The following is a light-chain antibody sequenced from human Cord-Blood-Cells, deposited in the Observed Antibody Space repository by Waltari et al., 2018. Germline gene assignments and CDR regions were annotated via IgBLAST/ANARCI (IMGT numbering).Light chain of an antibody. J-gene: IGKJ4*01. CDR3: QQRSNWLT. CDR2: DAS. CDR1: QSVSSY. Sequence: EIVLTQSPATLSLSPGERATLSCRASQSVSSYLAWYQQKPGQAPRLLIYDASNRATGIPAMFSDSGSGTDFTLTISSLEPEDFAVYYCQQRSNWLTFGGGTKVEIK. V-gene: IGKV3-11*01.